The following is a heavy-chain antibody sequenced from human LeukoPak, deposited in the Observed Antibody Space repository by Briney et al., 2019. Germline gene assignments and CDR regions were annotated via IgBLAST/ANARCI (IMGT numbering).Heavy chain of an antibody. Sequence: PSETLSLTCTVSGGSISSYYWSWIRQPPGKGLEWIGYIYYSGSTNYNPSLKSRVTISVDTSKNQFSLKLSSVTAADTAVYYCAKDGGLLWFGELPRTFYYMDVWGKGTTVTVSS. D-gene: IGHD3-10*01. V-gene: IGHV4-59*01. CDR3: AKDGGLLWFGELPRTFYYMDV. CDR1: GGSISSYY. CDR2: IYYSGST. J-gene: IGHJ6*03.